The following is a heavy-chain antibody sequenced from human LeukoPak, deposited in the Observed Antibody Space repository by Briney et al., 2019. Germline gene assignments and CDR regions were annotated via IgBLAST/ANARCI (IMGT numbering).Heavy chain of an antibody. CDR3: ARGGSN. V-gene: IGHV3-30*03. J-gene: IGHJ4*02. Sequence: GGSLRLSCAASGFTFSSYGMHWVRQAPGKGLEWVAVISYDGSNKYYADSVKGRFTISRDNSKNTLYLQMNSLRVEDTAVYYCARGGSNWGQGTLVTVSS. CDR1: GFTFSSYG. D-gene: IGHD3-10*01. CDR2: ISYDGSNK.